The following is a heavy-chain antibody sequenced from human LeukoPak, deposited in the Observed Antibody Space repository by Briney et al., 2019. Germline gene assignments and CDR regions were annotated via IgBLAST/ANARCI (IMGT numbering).Heavy chain of an antibody. V-gene: IGHV3-23*01. J-gene: IGHJ4*02. D-gene: IGHD2-8*02. CDR3: ATYRQVLLPFES. Sequence: GGSLTLSCAASGFTFSTFAMIWVRQPPGKGLEWVSSIFPSGGEIHYADPVRGRFTISRDNSKSTLSLQMNGLRAEDTAIYYCATYRQVLLPFESWGQGTLVTVSS. CDR2: IFPSGGEI. CDR1: GFTFSTFA.